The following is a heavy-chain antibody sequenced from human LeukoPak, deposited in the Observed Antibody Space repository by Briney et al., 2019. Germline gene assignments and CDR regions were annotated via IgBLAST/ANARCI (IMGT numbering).Heavy chain of an antibody. CDR1: GFTVSSNY. J-gene: IGHJ4*02. V-gene: IGHV3-23*01. D-gene: IGHD3-10*01. CDR2: ISGSGGST. Sequence: GGSLRLSCAASGFTVSSNYMNWVRQAPGKGLEWVSAISGSGGSTYYADSVKGRFTISRDNSENMLYLQMNRLRAEDTAVYYCAKALSITLVRGVDYWGQGTLVTVSS. CDR3: AKALSITLVRGVDY.